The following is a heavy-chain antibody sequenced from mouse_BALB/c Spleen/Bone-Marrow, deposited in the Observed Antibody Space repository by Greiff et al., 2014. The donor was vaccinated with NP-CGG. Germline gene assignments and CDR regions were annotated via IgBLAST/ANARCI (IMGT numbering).Heavy chain of an antibody. V-gene: IGHV2-9*02. CDR3: ARITTATGALDY. J-gene: IGHJ4*01. D-gene: IGHD1-2*01. CDR2: IWADGSP. CDR1: GFSLTSYG. Sequence: VQRVESGPGLVAPSQSLSISCTVSGFSLTSYGVHWVRQPPGKGLEWLGVIWADGSPNYNSALMSRLSISKDNSKSQVFLKMNSLQTDDTAMYYCARITTATGALDYWGQGTSATVSS.